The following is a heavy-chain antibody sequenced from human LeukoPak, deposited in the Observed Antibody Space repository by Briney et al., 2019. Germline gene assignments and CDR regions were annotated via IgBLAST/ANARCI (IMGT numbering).Heavy chain of an antibody. V-gene: IGHV4-4*07. J-gene: IGHJ5*02. CDR2: IYTSGST. Sequence: KPSETLSLTFTGSGGSISSYYWSWIRQPARKGLEWIWRIYTSGSTNYNPSLKSRVTMSVDTSKNQFSLKLSSVTAADTAVYYCARDLRSGYDLSWFDPWGQGTLVTVSS. CDR3: ARDLRSGYDLSWFDP. CDR1: GGSISSYY. D-gene: IGHD5-12*01.